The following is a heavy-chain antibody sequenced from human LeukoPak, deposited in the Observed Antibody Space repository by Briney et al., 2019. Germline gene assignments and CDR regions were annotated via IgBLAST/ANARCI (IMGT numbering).Heavy chain of an antibody. CDR1: GFTFSSYW. CDR2: IRQDGSEK. CDR3: ARDGPSSLVADTYYGMDV. Sequence: GGSLRLSCAASGFTFSSYWMSWVRQAPGKGLEWVANIRQDGSEKYYVDSVKGRFTISRDNAKNSLYLQMNSLRAEDTAVYYCARDGPSSLVADTYYGMDVWGQGTTVTVSS. D-gene: IGHD2-15*01. J-gene: IGHJ6*02. V-gene: IGHV3-7*01.